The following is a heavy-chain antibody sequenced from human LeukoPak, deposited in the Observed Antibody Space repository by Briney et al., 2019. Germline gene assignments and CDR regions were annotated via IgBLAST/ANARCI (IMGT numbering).Heavy chain of an antibody. Sequence: ASGTLSLTCAVSGGSISSSNWWSWVRQPPGKGLEWIGEIYHSGSTNYNPSLKSRVTISVDTSKNQFSLKLSSVPAADTAVYYCARIRSWGSYYNYYYYYMDVWGKGTTVTVSS. CDR2: IYHSGST. CDR3: ARIRSWGSYYNYYYYYMDV. D-gene: IGHD1-26*01. CDR1: GGSISSSNW. V-gene: IGHV4-4*02. J-gene: IGHJ6*03.